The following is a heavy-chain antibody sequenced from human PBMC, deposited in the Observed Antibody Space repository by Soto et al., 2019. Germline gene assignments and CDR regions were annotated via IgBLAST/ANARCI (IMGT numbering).Heavy chain of an antibody. D-gene: IGHD2-15*01. V-gene: IGHV4-30-2*01. Sequence: ASETLSLTCAVSGGSISSGGYSWSWTRQPPGKGLEWIGYIYHSGSTYYNPSLKSRVTISVDRSKNQFSLKLSSVTASDTAVYYCAPLSVSLSGPYGIHVWGQGTTVTVSS. CDR1: GGSISSGGYS. CDR3: APLSVSLSGPYGIHV. CDR2: IYHSGST. J-gene: IGHJ6*02.